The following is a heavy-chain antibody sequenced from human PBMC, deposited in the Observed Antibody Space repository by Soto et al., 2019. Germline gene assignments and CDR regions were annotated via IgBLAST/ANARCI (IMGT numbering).Heavy chain of an antibody. CDR3: ARAQGSGYPGHGAFDI. CDR2: ISSTTSYI. Sequence: EVLLVESGGGLVKPGGSLRLSCAASEFTFSTYSMNWVRQAPGKGLEWVSSISSTTSYIYYADSVKGRFTISRDNAKNSLYLQMNSLRAEDTAVYYCARAQGSGYPGHGAFDIWGQGTIVTVSS. CDR1: EFTFSTYS. D-gene: IGHD5-12*01. V-gene: IGHV3-21*01. J-gene: IGHJ3*02.